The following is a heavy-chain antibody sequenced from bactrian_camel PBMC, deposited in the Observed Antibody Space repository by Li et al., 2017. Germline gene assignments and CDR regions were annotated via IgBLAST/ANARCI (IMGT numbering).Heavy chain of an antibody. D-gene: IGHD6*01. Sequence: VQLVESGGGSVQIGGSLTLACAASRGFDDADTEWGWFRQAPGKEREGVAAIFPSGSRTYYADSVKGRFTISRDNAKKILYLQMNTLKPEDTATYYCAAASGQLCPDTFGGRWSNWGQGTQVTVS. CDR2: IFPSGSRT. J-gene: IGHJ4*01. CDR1: RGFDDADT. V-gene: IGHV3S1*01. CDR3: AAASGQLCPDTFGGRWSN.